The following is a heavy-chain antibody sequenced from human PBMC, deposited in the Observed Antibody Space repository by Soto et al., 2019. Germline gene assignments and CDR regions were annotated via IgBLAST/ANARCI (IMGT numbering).Heavy chain of an antibody. J-gene: IGHJ6*02. CDR2: IFSNNER. Sequence: QVTLKESGPVLVKATETLTLTCSISGFSLTTGRMGVSWIRQPPGKALEWLAHIFSNNERSYTTSLQNRLSISADNSKIQVVLTMTDVGPVDTATYFCARLVADSSWYYYGLDVWGQGASVTVS. V-gene: IGHV2-26*03. D-gene: IGHD3-10*01. CDR1: GFSLTTGRMG. CDR3: ARLVADSSWYYYGLDV.